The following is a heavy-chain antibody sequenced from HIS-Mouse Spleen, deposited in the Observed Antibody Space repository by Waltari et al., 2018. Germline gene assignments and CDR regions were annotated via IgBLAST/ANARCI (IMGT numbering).Heavy chain of an antibody. CDR2: IYYSGRT. Sequence: QLQLQESGPGLVKPSETLSLTCTVSGGSISSSSYYWGWIRQPPGKGLEWIGSIYYSGRTYYNPSLRSRVTISVDTSKNQFSLKLSSVTAADTAVYYCARVNGGSGLYYFDYWGQGTLVTVSS. V-gene: IGHV4-39*07. CDR1: GGSISSSSYY. D-gene: IGHD3-10*01. J-gene: IGHJ4*02. CDR3: ARVNGGSGLYYFDY.